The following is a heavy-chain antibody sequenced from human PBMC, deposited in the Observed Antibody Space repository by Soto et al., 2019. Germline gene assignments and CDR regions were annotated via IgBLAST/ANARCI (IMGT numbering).Heavy chain of an antibody. V-gene: IGHV3-74*01. CDR2: LGSDGSTR. CDR1: GFTFSSYW. Sequence: EVQLVESGGGLVQPGGSLRLSCAASGFTFSSYWMHWVRQAPGKGLVWVSRLGSDGSTRGYADSVRGRFIISRDNAKNTLFLQMNSLRAEDTAVYYCARAMDGDFVLHDWGQGTLVTVSS. J-gene: IGHJ4*02. CDR3: ARAMDGDFVLHD. D-gene: IGHD4-17*01.